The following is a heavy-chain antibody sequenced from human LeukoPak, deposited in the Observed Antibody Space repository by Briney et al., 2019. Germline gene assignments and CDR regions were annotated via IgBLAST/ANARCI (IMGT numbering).Heavy chain of an antibody. D-gene: IGHD3-10*01. Sequence: GESLKISCKGSGYSFTSYWIGWVRQLPGKGLEWMGIIYPRDSNTIYSPSFQGQVTISADKSISTAYLQWSSLKASDTAMYYCARPHHYYGSGSYYNAQMYYFDYWGQGTLVTVSS. V-gene: IGHV5-51*01. J-gene: IGHJ4*02. CDR2: IYPRDSNT. CDR3: ARPHHYYGSGSYYNAQMYYFDY. CDR1: GYSFTSYW.